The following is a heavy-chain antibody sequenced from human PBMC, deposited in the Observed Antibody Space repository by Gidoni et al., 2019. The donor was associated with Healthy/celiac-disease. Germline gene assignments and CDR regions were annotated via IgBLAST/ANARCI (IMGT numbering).Heavy chain of an antibody. CDR1: GFTFSSYE. J-gene: IGHJ4*02. V-gene: IGHV3-48*03. Sequence: EVQLVESGGGLVQPGGSLRLSCAASGFTFSSYEMNWVRQAPGNGLEWFSSISSSGSTIYYAVSVKGRFTISRDNAKNSLYLQMNSLRSEDTAVYYFARLDGYCSGGSCYFPDYWGQGTLVTVSS. D-gene: IGHD2-15*01. CDR3: ARLDGYCSGGSCYFPDY. CDR2: ISSSGSTI.